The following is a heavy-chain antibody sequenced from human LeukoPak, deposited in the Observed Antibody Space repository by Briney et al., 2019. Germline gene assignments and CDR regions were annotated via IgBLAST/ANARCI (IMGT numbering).Heavy chain of an antibody. V-gene: IGHV4-39*01. CDR1: GGSISSSSYY. J-gene: IGHJ4*02. D-gene: IGHD3-22*01. Sequence: SETLSLTCTVSGGSISSSSYYWGWIRQPPGKGLEWIGSIYYSGSTYYNPSLKSRVTISVDTSKNQFSLKLSSVTAADTAVYYCASFTSGEGYDSSGYYYFDHWGQGTLVTVSS. CDR3: ASFTSGEGYDSSGYYYFDH. CDR2: IYYSGST.